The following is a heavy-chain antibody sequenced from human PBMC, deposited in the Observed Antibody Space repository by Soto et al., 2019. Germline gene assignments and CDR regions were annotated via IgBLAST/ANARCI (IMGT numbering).Heavy chain of an antibody. V-gene: IGHV1-8*01. Sequence: QVQLVQSGAEVKKPGASVKVSCKASGYSFSDYDINWVRQATGQGPEWMGWMNPNSGNTGYAQKFQGRVTRTRNTSINTAYMELSSLGSEDTAVYYCARDKRYNWNDEGWFDPWGQGTLVTVSS. CDR1: GYSFSDYD. D-gene: IGHD1-20*01. CDR2: MNPNSGNT. J-gene: IGHJ5*02. CDR3: ARDKRYNWNDEGWFDP.